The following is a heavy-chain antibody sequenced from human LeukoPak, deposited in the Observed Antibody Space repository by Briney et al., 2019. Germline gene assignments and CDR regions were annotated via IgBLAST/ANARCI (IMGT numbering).Heavy chain of an antibody. J-gene: IGHJ4*02. D-gene: IGHD2-8*01. V-gene: IGHV1-69*13. Sequence: ASVKVSCKASGGTFSSYAISWVRQAPGQGLEWMGGIIPIFGTANYAQKFQGRVTITADESTSTAYMELSSLRSEDTAAYYCARGPIVGLMVYAYFDYWGQGTLVTVSS. CDR3: ARGPIVGLMVYAYFDY. CDR1: GGTFSSYA. CDR2: IIPIFGTA.